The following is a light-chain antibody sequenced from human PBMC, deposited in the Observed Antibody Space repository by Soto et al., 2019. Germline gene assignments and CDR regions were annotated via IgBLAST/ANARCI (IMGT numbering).Light chain of an antibody. J-gene: IGKJ5*01. CDR2: GSS. V-gene: IGKV3-20*01. Sequence: EIVLTQSPGILSLSPGERATLSCRASQSVSSGFLAWYQQKPGQAPRLLIYGSSTRATGIPVRFSGSGSETDFILTISSLEPEDFALYYCQQYDSSPITFGQGTRLQIK. CDR1: QSVSSGF. CDR3: QQYDSSPIT.